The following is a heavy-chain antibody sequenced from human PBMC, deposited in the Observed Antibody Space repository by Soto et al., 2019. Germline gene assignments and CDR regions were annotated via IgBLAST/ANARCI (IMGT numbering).Heavy chain of an antibody. CDR3: ATSSVSRLLNHWYFDL. Sequence: PSETLSLTCTVSGGSISSSDYNWGWIRQPPGKGLEWIGSISFGVTTYYNPSLKSRLTISIDTSNNQFSLKLSSVTAADTAVYYCATSSVSRLLNHWYFDLWGRGTLVTVSS. V-gene: IGHV4-39*01. J-gene: IGHJ2*01. CDR2: ISFGVTT. CDR1: GGSISSSDYN.